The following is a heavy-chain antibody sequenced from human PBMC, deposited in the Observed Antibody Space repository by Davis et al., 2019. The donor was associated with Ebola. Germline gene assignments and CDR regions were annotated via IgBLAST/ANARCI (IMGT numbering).Heavy chain of an antibody. Sequence: KVSCKGSGYTFTAYWIGWVRQMPGKGLEWMGMMYPGDSDTRYSPSFQGQVTISADKSISTAHLQWSSLKASDTAMYYCARHRTMIVLDGMDVWGQGTTVTVSS. CDR3: ARHRTMIVLDGMDV. V-gene: IGHV5-51*01. D-gene: IGHD3-22*01. J-gene: IGHJ6*02. CDR2: MYPGDSDT. CDR1: GYTFTAYW.